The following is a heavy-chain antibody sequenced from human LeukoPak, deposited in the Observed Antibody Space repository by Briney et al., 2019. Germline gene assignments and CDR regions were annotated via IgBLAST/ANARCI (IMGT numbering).Heavy chain of an antibody. D-gene: IGHD1-26*01. J-gene: IGHJ6*02. CDR2: ISGDGAGT. CDR1: GFTFSSYN. CDR3: AKAGMGATLYYGMDV. Sequence: SGGSLRLSCAASGFTFSSYNMNWVRQAPGKGLEWVSLISGDGAGTYYADSVKGRFTISRDNSKNSLYLQMNSLRTEDTALYYCAKAGMGATLYYGMDVWGQGTTVTVSS. V-gene: IGHV3-43*02.